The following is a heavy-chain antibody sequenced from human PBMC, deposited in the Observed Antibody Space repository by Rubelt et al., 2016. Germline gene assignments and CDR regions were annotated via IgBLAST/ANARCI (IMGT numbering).Heavy chain of an antibody. CDR3: ARRFWSGYRGVDY. V-gene: IGHV4-39*07. CDR1: GGSISSSSYY. J-gene: IGHJ4*02. Sequence: QLQLQESGPGLVKPSETLSLTCTVSGGSISSSSYYWGWIRQPPGKGLEWIGEINHSGSTNYNPSLKSRVTISVDTSKNQFSLKLSSVTAADTAVYYCARRFWSGYRGVDYWGQGTLVTVSS. D-gene: IGHD3-3*01. CDR2: INHSGST.